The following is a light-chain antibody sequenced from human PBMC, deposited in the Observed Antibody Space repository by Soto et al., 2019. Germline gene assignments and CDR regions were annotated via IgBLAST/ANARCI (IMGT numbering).Light chain of an antibody. CDR1: ESISSHY. J-gene: IGKJ3*01. V-gene: IGKV3-20*01. CDR2: GAS. Sequence: PGERATLSCRASESISSHYIAWYQHKPGQAPRLLIFGASTRATGIPDRFSGSWSGTDFTLTISRLEPEDFGMYYWSNFGGSPFPFGPGTKVDIK. CDR3: SNFGGSPFP.